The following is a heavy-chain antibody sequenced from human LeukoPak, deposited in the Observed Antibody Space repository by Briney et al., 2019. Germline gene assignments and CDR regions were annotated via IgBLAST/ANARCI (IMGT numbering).Heavy chain of an antibody. CDR1: GGSFSGYY. D-gene: IGHD2-2*02. CDR3: ARGPGYCSSTSCYSPPPYYFDY. J-gene: IGHJ4*02. V-gene: IGHV4-34*01. CDR2: INHSGST. Sequence: PSETLSLTCAVYGGSFSGYYWSWIRQPPGKGLEWIGEINHSGSTNYNPSLKSRVTISVDTSKNQFSLKLSSVTAADTAVYYCARGPGYCSSTSCYSPPPYYFDYWGQGTLVTVSS.